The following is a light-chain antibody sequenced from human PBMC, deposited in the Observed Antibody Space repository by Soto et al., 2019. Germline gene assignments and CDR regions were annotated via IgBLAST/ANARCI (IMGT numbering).Light chain of an antibody. J-gene: IGKJ1*01. CDR3: LQHNNYPWT. Sequence: DIQMTQSPSSLSASVGDRVTITCRASQGIRNELGWYQQKPGKAPKRLIYAASRLQSGVPSRFSGSGSGTEFTLTISSLQPEDFANYYCLQHNNYPWTFGQGTKVEIK. CDR1: QGIRNE. V-gene: IGKV1-17*01. CDR2: AAS.